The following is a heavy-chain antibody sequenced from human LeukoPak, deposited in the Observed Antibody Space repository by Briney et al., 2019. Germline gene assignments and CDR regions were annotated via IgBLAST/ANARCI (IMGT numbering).Heavy chain of an antibody. D-gene: IGHD3-10*01. J-gene: IGHJ4*02. CDR2: ISSSSSYI. Sequence: GGSLRLSCAASGFTFSSYSMNWVRQAPGKGLEWVSSISSSSSYIYYADSVKGRFTISRDNAKNSLYLQMNSLRAEDTAVYCCAREILWFGELSYDYWGQGTLVTVSS. V-gene: IGHV3-21*01. CDR1: GFTFSSYS. CDR3: AREILWFGELSYDY.